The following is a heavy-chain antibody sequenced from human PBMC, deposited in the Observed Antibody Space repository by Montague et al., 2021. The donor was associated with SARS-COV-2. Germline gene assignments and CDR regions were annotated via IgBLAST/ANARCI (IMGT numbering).Heavy chain of an antibody. J-gene: IGHJ2*01. Sequence: PALVTPTQTLTLTCTFSGFSPSTSGVGVGWIRQPPGKALEWLALIYWDDDKRYSPSLKSRLTITKDTSKNQVVLTMTNMDPVDTATYYCAHVGMACSGGSCYPKIKDWYFDLWGRGTLVTVSS. CDR3: AHVGMACSGGSCYPKIKDWYFDL. D-gene: IGHD2-15*01. V-gene: IGHV2-5*02. CDR1: GFSPSTSGVG. CDR2: IYWDDDK.